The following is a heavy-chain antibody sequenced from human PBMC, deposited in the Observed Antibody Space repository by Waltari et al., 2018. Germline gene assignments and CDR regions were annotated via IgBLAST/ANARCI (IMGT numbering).Heavy chain of an antibody. V-gene: IGHV3-23*04. D-gene: IGHD3-22*01. J-gene: IGHJ6*02. Sequence: EVQLVESGGGLVQPGGSLRLSCAASGFTFSSYAMSWVRQAPGKGLEWGSAISGSGGSTYYAYSAKGRFTISRYNSKNTLYLQMNSLRAEDTAVYYCAKDPLYYYEPNYYGMDVWGQGTTVTVSS. CDR2: ISGSGGST. CDR1: GFTFSSYA. CDR3: AKDPLYYYEPNYYGMDV.